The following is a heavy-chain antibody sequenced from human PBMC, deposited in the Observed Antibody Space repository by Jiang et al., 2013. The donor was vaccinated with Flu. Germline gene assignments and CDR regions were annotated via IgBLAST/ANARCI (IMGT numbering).Heavy chain of an antibody. CDR3: ARDLTMDWYFDL. J-gene: IGHJ2*01. V-gene: IGHV3-30*07. D-gene: IGHD4/OR15-4a*01. CDR2: ISYDGSSK. Sequence: SGGGVVQPGRSLRLSCAGSGFTFSSYAMHWVRQAPGKGLEWVAVISYDGSSKYYADSVKGRFTISRDNSKNTLYLQMNSLRAEDTAVYYCARDLTMDWYFDLWGRGTLVTVSS. CDR1: GFTFSSYA.